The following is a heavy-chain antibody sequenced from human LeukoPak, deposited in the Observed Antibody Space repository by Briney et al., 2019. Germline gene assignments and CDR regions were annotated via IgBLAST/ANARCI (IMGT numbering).Heavy chain of an antibody. D-gene: IGHD4-17*01. V-gene: IGHV1-8*01. CDR2: MNPNSGNT. Sequence: ASVKVSCKASGYTFTSYDINWVRQATGQGLEWMGWMNPNSGNTGYAQKFQGRVTMTRNTSISTAYMELSSLRSEDTAVYYCARGTYGEYYYYYGMDVWGRGTTVTVSS. CDR1: GYTFTSYD. CDR3: ARGTYGEYYYYYGMDV. J-gene: IGHJ6*02.